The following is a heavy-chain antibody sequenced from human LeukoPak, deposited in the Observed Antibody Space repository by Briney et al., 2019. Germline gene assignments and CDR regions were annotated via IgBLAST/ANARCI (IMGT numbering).Heavy chain of an antibody. CDR2: ISSSSSYI. CDR3: ARGGSADYYYMDV. CDR1: GFTFSSYS. Sequence: GGSLRLSCAASGFTFSSYSMNWVRQAPGKGLEWVSSISSSSSYIYYADSVKGRFTISRDNAKNSLYLQMNSLRAEDTAVYYCARGGSADYYYMDVWGKGTTVTISS. D-gene: IGHD5-12*01. V-gene: IGHV3-21*01. J-gene: IGHJ6*03.